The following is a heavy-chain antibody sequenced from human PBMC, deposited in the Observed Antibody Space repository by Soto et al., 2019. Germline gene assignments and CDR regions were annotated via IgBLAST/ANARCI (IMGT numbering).Heavy chain of an antibody. Sequence: PGGSLRLSCAASGFTISDYYMSWVRQAPGKGLEWVSYITSSGSTIYYADSVKGRFTISRDNSKNTLYLQMNSLRAEDTAVYYCVLWPPYYFDYWGQGTLVTVSS. D-gene: IGHD3-10*01. J-gene: IGHJ4*02. V-gene: IGHV3-11*01. CDR2: ITSSGSTI. CDR3: VLWPPYYFDY. CDR1: GFTISDYY.